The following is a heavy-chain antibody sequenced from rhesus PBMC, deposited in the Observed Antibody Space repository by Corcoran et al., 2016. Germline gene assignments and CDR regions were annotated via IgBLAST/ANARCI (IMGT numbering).Heavy chain of an antibody. CDR3: ARLVAGSGLDA. CDR2: IHGGSGST. CDR1: GGSITSNY. V-gene: IGHV4-147*01. Sequence: QVQLQESGPGLVKPSEPLSLTCAVSGGSITSNYRSWISPSPGKGLEWIGYIHGGSGSTSYTPSLNSRVSFSRDTSKNQLSLSLSSVTAADTAVYSCARLVAGSGLDAWGQGVVVTVSS. D-gene: IGHD6-37*01. J-gene: IGHJ6*01.